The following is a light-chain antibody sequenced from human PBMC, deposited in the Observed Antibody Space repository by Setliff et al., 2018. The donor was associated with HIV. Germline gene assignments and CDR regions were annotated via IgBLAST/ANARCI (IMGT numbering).Light chain of an antibody. CDR3: SSYTTSSFDVV. V-gene: IGLV2-14*03. CDR1: SSDVGGYYS. Sequence: VLTQPASVSGSPGQSITISCTGISSDVGGYYSVSWYQQHPGKAPKLMIYDVINRPSGVSNRFSGSRSGNTASLTISGLQVEDEADYYCSSYTTSSFDVVFGGGTKVTVL. CDR2: DVI. J-gene: IGLJ2*01.